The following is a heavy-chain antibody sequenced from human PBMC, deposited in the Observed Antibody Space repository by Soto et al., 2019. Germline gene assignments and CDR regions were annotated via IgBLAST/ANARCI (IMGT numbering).Heavy chain of an antibody. V-gene: IGHV3-33*01. D-gene: IGHD6-13*01. CDR1: GFTFSSYG. CDR3: ARDGSSSCYGYFDY. J-gene: IGHJ4*02. Sequence: QVQLVESGGGVVQPGRSLRLSCAASGFTFSSYGMHWVRQAPGKGLEWVAVIWYDGSNKYYADSVKGRVTISRDNSKNPLYLQMNSLRAEDTGVYYCARDGSSSCYGYFDYWGQGTLVTVSS. CDR2: IWYDGSNK.